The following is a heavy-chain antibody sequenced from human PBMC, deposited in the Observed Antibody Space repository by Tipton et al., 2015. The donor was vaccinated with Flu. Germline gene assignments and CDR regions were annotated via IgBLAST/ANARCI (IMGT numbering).Heavy chain of an antibody. CDR1: GFTFSSYE. V-gene: IGHV3-48*03. J-gene: IGHJ6*02. CDR3: ARVRGSGSPNSYYYGMDV. CDR2: ISSSGSNI. Sequence: SLRLSCAASGFTFSSYEMNWVRQAPGKGLEWVSYISSSGSNIYYADSVKGRFTVSRDNAKNSLYLQMNSLRAEDTAFYYCARVRGSGSPNSYYYGMDVWGQGTTVTVPS. D-gene: IGHD3-10*01.